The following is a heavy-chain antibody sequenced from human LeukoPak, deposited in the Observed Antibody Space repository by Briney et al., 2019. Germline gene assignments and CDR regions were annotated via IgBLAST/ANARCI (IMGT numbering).Heavy chain of an antibody. CDR3: ARDSTPHYDFWSGYVSPNWFDP. J-gene: IGHJ5*02. D-gene: IGHD3-3*01. CDR1: GLIFSDAW. Sequence: GGSLRLSCAASGLIFSDAWMGRVRQAPGKGLEWVGRIANKINSERKDYAAPVRGRFSTSRDDSENTLYLQMNGLQTEDTGVYYCARDSTPHYDFWSGYVSPNWFDPWGQGTLVTVSS. V-gene: IGHV3-15*04. CDR2: IANKINSERK.